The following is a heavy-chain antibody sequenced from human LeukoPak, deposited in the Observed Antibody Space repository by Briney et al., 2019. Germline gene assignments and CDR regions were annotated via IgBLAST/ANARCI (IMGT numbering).Heavy chain of an antibody. V-gene: IGHV4-34*01. J-gene: IGHJ4*02. CDR2: INHSGST. D-gene: IGHD1-1*01. CDR3: ARGKFRLRGTCFDY. CDR1: GGSFSGYY. Sequence: SETLSLTCAVYGGSFSGYYWSWIRQPPGKGLEWIGEINHSGSTNYNPSLKSRVTISADTSKNPFSLKLSSVTAADTAVYYCARGKFRLRGTCFDYWGQGTLVTVSS.